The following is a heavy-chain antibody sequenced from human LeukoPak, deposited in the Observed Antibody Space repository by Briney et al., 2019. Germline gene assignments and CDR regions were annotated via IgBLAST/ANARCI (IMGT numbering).Heavy chain of an antibody. Sequence: GGSLRLSCAASGFTFSSYSMNWVRQAPGNGLEWVSSISSSSSYIYYADSVKGRFTISRDNAKNSLYLQMNSLRAEDTAVYYCARDSPYDDAFDIWGQGTMVTVSS. V-gene: IGHV3-21*01. D-gene: IGHD3-22*01. CDR3: ARDSPYDDAFDI. CDR1: GFTFSSYS. CDR2: ISSSSSYI. J-gene: IGHJ3*02.